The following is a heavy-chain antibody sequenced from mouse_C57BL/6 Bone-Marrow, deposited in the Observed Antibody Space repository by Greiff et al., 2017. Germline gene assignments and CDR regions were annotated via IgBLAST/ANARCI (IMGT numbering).Heavy chain of an antibody. D-gene: IGHD1-1*01. Sequence: VQLQQSGPELVKPGASVKIPCKASGYTFTDYNMDWVKQSHGKSLEWIGDTNPNNGGTIYNQKFKGKATLTVDKSSSTAYMELRSLTSEDTAVYYCARWVYYGTPVYFDVWGTGTTVTVSS. J-gene: IGHJ1*03. CDR3: ARWVYYGTPVYFDV. V-gene: IGHV1-18*01. CDR1: GYTFTDYN. CDR2: TNPNNGGT.